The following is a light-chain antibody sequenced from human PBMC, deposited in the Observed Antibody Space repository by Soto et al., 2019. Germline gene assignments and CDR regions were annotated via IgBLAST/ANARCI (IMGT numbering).Light chain of an antibody. CDR3: QQTYSTPFT. Sequence: DIQMTQSPSSLSASVRDRVTITCRASQTMGNYLNWYQQKPGKSPKLLIYAASSLKSGVPSRFSGSATGTYFTLTISSLQPEDFATYYCQQTYSTPFTFGPGTKLEIK. V-gene: IGKV1-39*01. CDR2: AAS. J-gene: IGKJ2*01. CDR1: QTMGNY.